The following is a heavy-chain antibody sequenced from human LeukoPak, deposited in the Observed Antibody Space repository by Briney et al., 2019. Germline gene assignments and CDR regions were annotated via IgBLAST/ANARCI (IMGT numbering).Heavy chain of an antibody. D-gene: IGHD2-21*02. J-gene: IGHJ6*04. Sequence: SETLSLTCAVYGGSFSGYYWSWIRQPPGKGLEWIGEINHSGSTNYNPSLKSRVTISVDTSKNQFSLKLSSVTAADTAVYYCAKDLWSYCGGDCPWESDVWGKGTTVTVSS. CDR1: GGSFSGYY. CDR2: INHSGST. CDR3: AKDLWSYCGGDCPWESDV. V-gene: IGHV4-34*01.